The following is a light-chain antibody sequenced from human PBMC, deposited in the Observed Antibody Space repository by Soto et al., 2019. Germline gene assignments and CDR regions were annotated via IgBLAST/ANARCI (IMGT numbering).Light chain of an antibody. J-gene: IGKJ4*01. Sequence: DIQMTQSASSLSASVGDRVAITFRASQGIRKHLGWDQQKPGKAPKRLIYAASRLQSGVPSRFSGSGSGADFTLTISSLPPEDVATYYCLQHNSYPLTFGGGPKVEIK. V-gene: IGKV1-17*01. CDR1: QGIRKH. CDR3: LQHNSYPLT. CDR2: AAS.